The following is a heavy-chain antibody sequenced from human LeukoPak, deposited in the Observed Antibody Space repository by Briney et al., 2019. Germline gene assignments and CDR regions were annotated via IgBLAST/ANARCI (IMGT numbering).Heavy chain of an antibody. CDR2: IYSDGTT. V-gene: IGHV3-53*01. CDR3: TKVKGWYGDGCLDF. J-gene: IGHJ4*02. Sequence: GGSLRVSCAASGFDVSSNYMSWVRQAPGKGLEWVSVIYSDGTTYYADSVKGRFTISRDESKNTLFLQMNSLRVEDTAVYYCTKVKGWYGDGCLDFWGQGALVSVSS. D-gene: IGHD6-19*01. CDR1: GFDVSSNY.